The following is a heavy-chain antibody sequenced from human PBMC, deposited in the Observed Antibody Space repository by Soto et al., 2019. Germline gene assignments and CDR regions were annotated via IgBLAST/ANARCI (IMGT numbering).Heavy chain of an antibody. CDR1: GFTFSSYG. V-gene: IGHV3-30*18. D-gene: IGHD3-22*01. Sequence: GGSLRLSCAASGFTFSSYGMHWVRQAPGKGLEWVAVISYDGSNKYYAGSVKGRFTISRDNSKNTLYLQMNSLRAEYTAVYYCAKDLFYDSSLYYWGQGTLVTVSS. J-gene: IGHJ4*02. CDR2: ISYDGSNK. CDR3: AKDLFYDSSLYY.